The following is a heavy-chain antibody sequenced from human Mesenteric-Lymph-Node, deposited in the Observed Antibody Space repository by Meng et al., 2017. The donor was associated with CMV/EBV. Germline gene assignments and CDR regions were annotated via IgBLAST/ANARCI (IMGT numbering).Heavy chain of an antibody. CDR1: GLTFSNYV. J-gene: IGHJ4*02. D-gene: IGHD1-1*01. V-gene: IGHV3-21*01. CDR3: ARDHNWSFDY. Sequence: GGSLRLSCAASGLTFSNYVMNWVRQAPGKGLEWVSSISSSSSYIYYADSVKGRFTISRDNAKNSLYLQMNSLRAEDTAVYYCARDHNWSFDYWGQGTLVTVSS. CDR2: ISSSSSYI.